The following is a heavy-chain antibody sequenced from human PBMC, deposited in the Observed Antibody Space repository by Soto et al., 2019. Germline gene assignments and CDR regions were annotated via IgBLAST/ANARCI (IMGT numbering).Heavy chain of an antibody. CDR2: ISAYTGNT. Sequence: QVQLVQSGAEVKKPGASVKVSCKASGYTFTSYGISWVRQAPGQGLEGMGWISAYTGNTNYAQKLQDRVTMTTDTPTRTAYMEGRSLISDYTAVYYCARGSSSWSRMDAWGKGTTVAVSS. CDR3: ARGSSSWSRMDA. J-gene: IGHJ6*04. D-gene: IGHD6-13*01. V-gene: IGHV1-18*01. CDR1: GYTFTSYG.